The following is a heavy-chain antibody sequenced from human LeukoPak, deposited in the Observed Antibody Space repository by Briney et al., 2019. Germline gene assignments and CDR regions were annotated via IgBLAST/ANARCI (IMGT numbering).Heavy chain of an antibody. D-gene: IGHD6-19*01. CDR1: VYTFTSYG. CDR3: ARDGVSSGWEYFDY. CDR2: ISAYNGNT. V-gene: IGHV1-18*01. J-gene: IGHJ4*02. Sequence: ASVKVSCKASVYTFTSYGISWVRQAPGQGLEWMGWISAYNGNTNYAQKLQGRVTMTTDTSTSTAYMELRSLRSDDTAVYYGARDGVSSGWEYFDYWGQGTLVTVSS.